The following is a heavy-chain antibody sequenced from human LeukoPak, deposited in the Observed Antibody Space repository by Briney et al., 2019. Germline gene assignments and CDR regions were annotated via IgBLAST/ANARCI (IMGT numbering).Heavy chain of an antibody. CDR2: INHSGST. D-gene: IGHD3-22*01. J-gene: IGHJ3*02. CDR3: ARAKVYYYDSSGYWRSHAFDI. Sequence: PSETLSLTCTVSGGSISGYYWSWIRQPPGKWLEWIGEINHSGSTNYNPSLKSRVTISVDTSKNQFSLKLSSVTAAGTAVYYCARAKVYYYDSSGYWRSHAFDIWGQGTMVTVSS. CDR1: GGSISGYY. V-gene: IGHV4-34*01.